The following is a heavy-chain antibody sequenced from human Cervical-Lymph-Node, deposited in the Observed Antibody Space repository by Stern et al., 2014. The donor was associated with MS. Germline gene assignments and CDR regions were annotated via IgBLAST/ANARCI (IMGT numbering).Heavy chain of an antibody. CDR2: IYGDGSST. D-gene: IGHD6-13*01. CDR3: ARDAWPAASGPLIDY. Sequence: EVQLVESGGGLVQPGGSLRLSCAASGFTFSSHWMHWVRQAPGKGLVWVSRIYGDGSSTKYADSVKGRFTISRGNAKSTLYLQMNSLRAEDSAVYYCARDAWPAASGPLIDYWGRGTLVTVSS. V-gene: IGHV3-74*03. CDR1: GFTFSSHW. J-gene: IGHJ4*02.